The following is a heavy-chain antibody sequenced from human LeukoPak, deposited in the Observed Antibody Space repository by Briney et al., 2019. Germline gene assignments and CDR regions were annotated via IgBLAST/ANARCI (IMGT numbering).Heavy chain of an antibody. CDR2: INSDGSST. CDR1: GFTFSSYW. V-gene: IGHV3-74*01. Sequence: GGSLRLSCAASGFTFSSYWMHWVRQAPGKGLVWVSRINSDGSSTSYADSVKGRFTISRDNAKNTLYLQMNSLRAEDTAVYYCARDRGDDYYYYYMGVWGKGTTVTVSS. CDR3: ARDRGDDYYYYYMGV. D-gene: IGHD7-27*01. J-gene: IGHJ6*03.